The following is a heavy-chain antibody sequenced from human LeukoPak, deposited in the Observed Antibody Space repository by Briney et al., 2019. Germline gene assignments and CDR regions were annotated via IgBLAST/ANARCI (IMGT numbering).Heavy chain of an antibody. D-gene: IGHD1-26*01. Sequence: ASVKVSCKASVYTFTDHYMHWVRQAPGQRLEWMGWINPNSGDTKYAQNFQDRVTMTRDTSISTAYVELSGLTSDDTALYYCARGSALQGARFPFAYWGQGTLVTVSS. CDR3: ARGSALQGARFPFAY. V-gene: IGHV1-2*02. CDR1: VYTFTDHY. CDR2: INPNSGDT. J-gene: IGHJ4*02.